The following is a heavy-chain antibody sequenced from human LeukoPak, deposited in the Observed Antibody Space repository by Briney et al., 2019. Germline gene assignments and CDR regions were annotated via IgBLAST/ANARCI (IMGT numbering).Heavy chain of an antibody. V-gene: IGHV3-30*18. Sequence: GGSLRLSCAASVFTFGNYGMHWVRQAPGKGLEWVAVISFDGTNKYYVDSVKGRFTISRDNSNNTLYLQMNSLRAEDTAVYYCVKDRSSTWSFDYWGQGTLVIVSS. CDR3: VKDRSSTWSFDY. D-gene: IGHD6-13*01. J-gene: IGHJ4*02. CDR1: VFTFGNYG. CDR2: ISFDGTNK.